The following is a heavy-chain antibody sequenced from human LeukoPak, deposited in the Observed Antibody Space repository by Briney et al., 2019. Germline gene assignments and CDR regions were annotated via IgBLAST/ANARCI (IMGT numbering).Heavy chain of an antibody. Sequence: SETLSLTCAVSGGSISSYYWSWIRQPPGKGLEWIGYIYYSGSTNYNPSLKSRVTISVDTSKNQFSLKLSSVTAADTAVYYCARIDSSGWYKYYFDYWGQGTLVTVSS. CDR1: GGSISSYY. CDR2: IYYSGST. J-gene: IGHJ4*02. V-gene: IGHV4-59*01. CDR3: ARIDSSGWYKYYFDY. D-gene: IGHD6-19*01.